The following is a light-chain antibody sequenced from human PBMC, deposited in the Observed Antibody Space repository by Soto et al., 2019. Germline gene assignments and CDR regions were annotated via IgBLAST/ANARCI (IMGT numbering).Light chain of an antibody. CDR2: DGS. V-gene: IGLV2-23*01. CDR3: CSFARSTTWV. J-gene: IGLJ3*02. Sequence: QSALTQPASVSGSPGQSITISCTGTSNDVGNYNLVSWYQQHPGKAPKLMIYDGSKRPSGVSNRFSASKSANTASLTISGLQAEDEADYYCCSFARSTTWVFGGGTKLTVL. CDR1: SNDVGNYNL.